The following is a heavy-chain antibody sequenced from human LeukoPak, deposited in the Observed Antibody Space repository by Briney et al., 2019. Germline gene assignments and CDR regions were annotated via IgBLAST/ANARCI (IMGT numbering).Heavy chain of an antibody. J-gene: IGHJ6*02. CDR1: GGTFSSYA. Sequence: SVKVSCKASGGTFSSYAISWVRHAPGQGLEWMGGIIPIFGTANYAQKFQGRVTITADESTSTAYMELSSLRSEDTAVYYCATYDQDTAMAHVGHYYYYYGMDVWGQGTTVTVSS. CDR2: IIPIFGTA. V-gene: IGHV1-69*13. D-gene: IGHD5-18*01. CDR3: ATYDQDTAMAHVGHYYYYYGMDV.